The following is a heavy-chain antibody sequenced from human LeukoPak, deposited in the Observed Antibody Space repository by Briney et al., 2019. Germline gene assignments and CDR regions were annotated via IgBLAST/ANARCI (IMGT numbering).Heavy chain of an antibody. V-gene: IGHV3-53*01. D-gene: IGHD2-2*03. CDR1: GFTVSSNY. Sequence: GGSLRLSCAASGFTVSSNYMSWVRQAPGKGLEWVSVIYSGGSTYYADSVKGRFTISRDNSKNTLYLQMNSLRAEDTAVYYCARGSAPGYCSSTSCPLGYWGQGTLVTVSS. CDR2: IYSGGST. CDR3: ARGSAPGYCSSTSCPLGY. J-gene: IGHJ4*02.